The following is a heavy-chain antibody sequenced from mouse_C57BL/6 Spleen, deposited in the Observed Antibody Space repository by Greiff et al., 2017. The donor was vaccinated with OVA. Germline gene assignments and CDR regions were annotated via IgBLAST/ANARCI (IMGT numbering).Heavy chain of an antibody. CDR2: IYPRSGNT. J-gene: IGHJ4*01. D-gene: IGHD1-1*01. CDR1: GYTFTSYG. V-gene: IGHV1-81*01. Sequence: VKLQESGAELARPGASVKLSCKASGYTFTSYGISWVKQRTGQGLEWIGEIYPRSGNTYYNEKFKGKATLTADKSSSTAYMELRSLTSEDSAVYFCARRGDYYGSVYAMDYWGQGTSVTVSS. CDR3: ARRGDYYGSVYAMDY.